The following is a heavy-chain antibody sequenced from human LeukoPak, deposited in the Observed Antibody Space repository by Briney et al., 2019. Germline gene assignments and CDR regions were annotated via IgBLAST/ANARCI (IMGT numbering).Heavy chain of an antibody. D-gene: IGHD6-19*01. CDR2: IYHSGSS. CDR3: ARAETYSSGWYDPFFDY. CDR1: GGSISSSSYY. V-gene: IGHV4-39*07. Sequence: SETLSLTCTVSGGSISSSSYYWGWIRRPPGKGLEWIGSIYHSGSSYYNPSLKSRVTISVDTSKNQFSLKLRSVTAADTAVYHCARAETYSSGWYDPFFDYWGQGTLVTVST. J-gene: IGHJ4*02.